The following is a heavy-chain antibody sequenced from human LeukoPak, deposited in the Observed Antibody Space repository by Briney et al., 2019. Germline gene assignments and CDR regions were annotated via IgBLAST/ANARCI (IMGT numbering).Heavy chain of an antibody. D-gene: IGHD2-8*01. J-gene: IGHJ5*02. CDR2: ISAYNGNT. CDR3: ARVRADCTNGVCYLGGNWFDP. V-gene: IGHV1-18*01. Sequence: ASVKVSCKASGYTFTSYGISRVRQAPGQGPEWMGWISAYNGNTNYAQKLQGRVTMTTDTSTSTAYMELRSLRSDDTAVYYCARVRADCTNGVCYLGGNWFDPWGQGTLVIVSS. CDR1: GYTFTSYG.